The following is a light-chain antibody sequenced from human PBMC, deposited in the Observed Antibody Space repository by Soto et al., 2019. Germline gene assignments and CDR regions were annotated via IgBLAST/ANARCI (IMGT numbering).Light chain of an antibody. CDR1: QSVANNY. CDR3: EQYGSTPLT. CDR2: DAS. J-gene: IGKJ4*01. Sequence: EIVLTQSPGTLSLSPGERATLSFRASQSVANNYLAWYQQKPGQAPRFLMYDASSRATGIPDRFSGSGSGTDVTLTISRLEPEDFAVYYCEQYGSTPLTFGGGTKVEIK. V-gene: IGKV3-20*01.